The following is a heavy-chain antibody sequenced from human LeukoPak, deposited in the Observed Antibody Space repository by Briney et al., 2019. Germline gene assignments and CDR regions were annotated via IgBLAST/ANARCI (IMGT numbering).Heavy chain of an antibody. CDR1: GASISDYY. J-gene: IGHJ3*02. CDR2: IYYSGST. D-gene: IGHD6-6*01. Sequence: PSETLSLTCTVSGASISDYYWSWIRQPPGKGLEWIGSIYYSGSTYYNPSLKSRVTISVDTSKNQFSLKLSSVTAADTAVYYCARRYSSSSLAAFDIWGQGTMVTVSS. CDR3: ARRYSSSSLAAFDI. V-gene: IGHV4-59*05.